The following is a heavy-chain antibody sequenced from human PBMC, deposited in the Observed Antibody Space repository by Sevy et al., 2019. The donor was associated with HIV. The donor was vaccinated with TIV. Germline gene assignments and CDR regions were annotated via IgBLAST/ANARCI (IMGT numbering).Heavy chain of an antibody. CDR3: ARGGGYYDFWSGYYPSYYYYYGMDV. V-gene: IGHV4-34*01. Sequence: SETLSLTCAVYGGSFSGYYWSWIRQPPGKGLEWIGEINHSGSTNYNPSLKSRVTISVDTYKNQFSLKLSSVTAADTAVYYCARGGGYYDFWSGYYPSYYYYYGMDVWGQGTTVTVSS. CDR1: GGSFSGYY. CDR2: INHSGST. J-gene: IGHJ6*02. D-gene: IGHD3-3*01.